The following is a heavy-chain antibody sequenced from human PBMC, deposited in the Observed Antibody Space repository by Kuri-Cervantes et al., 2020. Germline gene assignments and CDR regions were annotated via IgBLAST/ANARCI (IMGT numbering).Heavy chain of an antibody. D-gene: IGHD2-15*01. V-gene: IGHV4-59*01. J-gene: IGHJ6*02. CDR2: IYYSGST. Sequence: SETLSLTCTVSGGSISSYYWSWIRQPPGKGLEWIGYIYYSGSTNYNPSLKSRVTISVDTSKNQFSLKLSSVTAADTAVYYCARGAPQYCSGGSCFYYYYYGMDVWGQGTTVTSP. CDR3: ARGAPQYCSGGSCFYYYYYGMDV. CDR1: GGSISSYY.